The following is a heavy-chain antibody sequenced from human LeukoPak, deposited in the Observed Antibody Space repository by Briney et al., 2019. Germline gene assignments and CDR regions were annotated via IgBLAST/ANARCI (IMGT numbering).Heavy chain of an antibody. D-gene: IGHD3-3*01. CDR1: GFTFSSYA. CDR3: VRVFEVEYYDFWSGYS. V-gene: IGHV3-30-3*01. Sequence: PGGSLRLSCAASGFTFSSYAMHWVRQAPGKGLEWVAVISYDGSNKYYADSVKGRFTISRDNSKNTLYLQMNSLRAEDTAVYYCVRVFEVEYYDFWSGYSWGQGTLVTVSS. J-gene: IGHJ4*02. CDR2: ISYDGSNK.